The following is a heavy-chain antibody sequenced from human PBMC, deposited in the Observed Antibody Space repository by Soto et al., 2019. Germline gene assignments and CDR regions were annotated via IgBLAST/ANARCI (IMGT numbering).Heavy chain of an antibody. V-gene: IGHV3-43*01. CDR2: ISWDGGST. D-gene: IGHD1-26*01. CDR1: GFTFDDYT. CDR3: AKDGNSGSYYLFDY. Sequence: TASGFTFDDYTMHWVRQAPGKGLEWVSLISWDGGSTYYADSVKGRFTNSRDNSKNSLYLQMNSLRTEDTALYYCAKDGNSGSYYLFDYWGQGTLVTVSS. J-gene: IGHJ4*02.